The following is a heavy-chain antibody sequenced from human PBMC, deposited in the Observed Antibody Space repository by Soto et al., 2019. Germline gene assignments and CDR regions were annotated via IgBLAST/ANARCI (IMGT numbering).Heavy chain of an antibody. J-gene: IGHJ5*02. D-gene: IGHD2-2*01. CDR1: GGTFSSYT. Sequence: QVQLVQSGAEVKKPGSSVKVSCKASGGTFSSYTISWVRQAPGQGLEWMGRIIPILGIANYAQKFQGRVTITADKSTSTAYMELSSLRSEDTAVYYCARDSHCSSTSCHYNWFDPWGQGTLVTVSS. CDR2: IIPILGIA. CDR3: ARDSHCSSTSCHYNWFDP. V-gene: IGHV1-69*08.